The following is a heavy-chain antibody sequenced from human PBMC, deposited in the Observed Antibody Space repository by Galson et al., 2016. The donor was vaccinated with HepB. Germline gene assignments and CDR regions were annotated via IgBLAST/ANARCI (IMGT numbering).Heavy chain of an antibody. CDR3: ARDVQFRFDY. V-gene: IGHV1-18*04. CDR1: GYRFFTYG. Sequence: SVKVSCKASGYRFFTYGISWVRQAPGQGLEWLGWISANSGKTIYAQKFQDRVTMTRDTSASTVYMDLRSLRSDDTAVYYCARDVQFRFDYWGQGTLVTVSS. J-gene: IGHJ4*02. CDR2: ISANSGKT. D-gene: IGHD4-11*01.